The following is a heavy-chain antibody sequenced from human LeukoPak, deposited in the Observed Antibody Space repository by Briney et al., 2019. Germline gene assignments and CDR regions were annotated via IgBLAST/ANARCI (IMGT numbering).Heavy chain of an antibody. Sequence: ASVKVSCKASGYTFTSYGISWVRQAPGQGLEWMGWISAYNGNTNYAQKLQGRVTMTTDTSTSTAYMERRSLRSDDTAVYYCARVSPYYDFWSGYYTDYWGQGTLVTVSS. J-gene: IGHJ4*02. CDR2: ISAYNGNT. CDR1: GYTFTSYG. V-gene: IGHV1-18*01. D-gene: IGHD3-3*01. CDR3: ARVSPYYDFWSGYYTDY.